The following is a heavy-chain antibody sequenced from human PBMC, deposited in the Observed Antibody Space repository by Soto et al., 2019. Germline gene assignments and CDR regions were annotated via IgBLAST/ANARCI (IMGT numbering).Heavy chain of an antibody. V-gene: IGHV3-23*01. J-gene: IGHJ2*01. CDR3: TKSDGCGGGACYTGTYYYFDV. Sequence: DVQLLESGGGLVEPGGSLTLSCAASGFPSSTYALNWVRQAPGKGPEWVSTISESGHHTHDADSVKGRFTISRDKSKNTLSLQMDCLSVDDTAIYYCTKSDGCGGGACYTGTYYYFDVWGRGTLVTVSS. CDR1: GFPSSTYA. CDR2: ISESGHHT. D-gene: IGHD3-16*02.